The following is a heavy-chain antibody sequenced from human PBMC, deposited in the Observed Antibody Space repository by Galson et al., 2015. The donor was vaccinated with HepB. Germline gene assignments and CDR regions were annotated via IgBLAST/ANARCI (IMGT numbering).Heavy chain of an antibody. J-gene: IGHJ4*02. CDR3: AKRGGITIFGFDS. Sequence: SLRLSCATSASIFQTRGMSWVRQAPGKGLEWVSHISDSGDATYYADSVKGRFTISRDNSKNTLYLQMNSLRAEDMAVYYCAKRGGITIFGFDSWGQGTLVTVSS. CDR2: ISDSGDAT. V-gene: IGHV3-23*01. D-gene: IGHD3-3*01. CDR1: ASIFQTRG.